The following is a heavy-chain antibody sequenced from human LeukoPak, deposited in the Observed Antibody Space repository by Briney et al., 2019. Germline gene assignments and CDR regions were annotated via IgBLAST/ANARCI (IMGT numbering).Heavy chain of an antibody. CDR3: ARHRYYYDSSGYYYQP. J-gene: IGHJ5*02. CDR2: VYYSGST. Sequence: PSETLSLTCTVSGDSIRSDYWSWIRQPPGKGLEWIGYVYYSGSTQYNPSLKSRVTISIGTSKKQFSLRLSSVTAADTAEYYCARHRYYYDSSGYYYQPWGQGTLVTVSS. V-gene: IGHV4-59*08. CDR1: GDSIRSDY. D-gene: IGHD3-22*01.